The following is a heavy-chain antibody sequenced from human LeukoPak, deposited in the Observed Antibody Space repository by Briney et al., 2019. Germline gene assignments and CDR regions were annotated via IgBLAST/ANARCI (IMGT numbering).Heavy chain of an antibody. Sequence: PGGSLRLSCAASGFTFSSYWMSWVRQAPGKGLEWVANIKDDGSAKYYVDSVKGRFTISRDNAKNTLYLQMNSLRAEDTAVYYCAKPTRGSGGSFLIDYWGQGTLVSVSS. D-gene: IGHD2-15*01. CDR3: AKPTRGSGGSFLIDY. J-gene: IGHJ4*02. CDR1: GFTFSSYW. CDR2: IKDDGSAK. V-gene: IGHV3-7*01.